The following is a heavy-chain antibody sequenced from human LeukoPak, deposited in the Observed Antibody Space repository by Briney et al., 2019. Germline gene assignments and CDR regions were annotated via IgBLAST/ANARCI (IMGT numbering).Heavy chain of an antibody. D-gene: IGHD3-3*01. CDR2: IIPIFGTA. CDR1: GYTFTSYY. V-gene: IGHV1-69*05. CDR3: ARVSDFWSGNWFDP. Sequence: SVKVSCKASGYTFTSYYMHWVRQAPGQGLEWMGGIIPIFGTANYAQKFQGRVTITTDESTGTAYMELSSLRSEDTAVYYCARVSDFWSGNWFDPWGQGTLVTVSS. J-gene: IGHJ5*02.